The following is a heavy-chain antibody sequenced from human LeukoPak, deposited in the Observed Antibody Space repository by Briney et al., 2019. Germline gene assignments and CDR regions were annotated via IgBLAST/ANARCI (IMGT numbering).Heavy chain of an antibody. V-gene: IGHV4-61*01. CDR2: IYYSGSI. Sequence: PSETLSLTCTVSGGSVSSGSYYWSWIRQPPGKGLEWIGYIYYSGSIKYNPSLKSRVTMSVDTSKNQFSLKLSSVTAADTAIYYCARENPSGYYNRPIDYWGQGTLVTVSS. CDR1: GGSVSSGSYY. J-gene: IGHJ4*02. CDR3: ARENPSGYYNRPIDY. D-gene: IGHD3-22*01.